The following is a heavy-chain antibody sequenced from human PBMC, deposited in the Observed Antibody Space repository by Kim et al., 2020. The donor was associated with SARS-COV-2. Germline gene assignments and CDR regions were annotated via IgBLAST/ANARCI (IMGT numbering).Heavy chain of an antibody. V-gene: IGHV3-30*04. CDR3: ARDRATHYFDY. J-gene: IGHJ4*02. CDR2: ISYDGSNK. D-gene: IGHD5-12*01. CDR1: GFTFSSYA. Sequence: GGSLRLSCAASGFTFSSYAMHWVRQAPGKGLEWVAVISYDGSNKYYADSMKGRFTISRHNSKNTLYLQMNSLRAEDTAVYYCARDRATHYFDYWGQGTLVTVSS.